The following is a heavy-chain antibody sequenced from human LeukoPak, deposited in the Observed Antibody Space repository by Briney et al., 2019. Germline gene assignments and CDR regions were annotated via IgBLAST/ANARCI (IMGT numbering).Heavy chain of an antibody. V-gene: IGHV3-21*01. J-gene: IGHJ6*02. Sequence: GGSLRLSCAASGLSFSDYAMDWVRQARGKGLECVSAISSNSTYIFYAESVEGRFTISRDNDKSPVSLQMNSLRDDDTAVYYCARIFRYQLVDYYALDVWGQGTTVTVSS. CDR1: GLSFSDYA. CDR2: ISSNSTYI. CDR3: ARIFRYQLVDYYALDV. D-gene: IGHD2-2*01.